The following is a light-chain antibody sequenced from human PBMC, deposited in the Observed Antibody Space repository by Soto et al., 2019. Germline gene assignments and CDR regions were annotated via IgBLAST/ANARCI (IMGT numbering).Light chain of an antibody. J-gene: IGLJ3*02. CDR3: QSYDSSLSGS. CDR1: SSNIGAGYD. V-gene: IGLV1-40*01. Sequence: QSVLTQPPSVSGAPGQRVTISFTGSSSNIGAGYDVHWYQQLPGTAPKLLIYGNSNRPSGVPDRFSGSKSGTSASLAITGLQAEDEADYYCQSYDSSLSGSFGGGTKLTVL. CDR2: GNS.